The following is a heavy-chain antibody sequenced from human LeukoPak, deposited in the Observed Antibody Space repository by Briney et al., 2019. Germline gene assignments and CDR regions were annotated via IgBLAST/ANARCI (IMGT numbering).Heavy chain of an antibody. CDR2: IWYDGSNK. CDR1: GFTFSSYG. CDR3: AKGSQSTYYDFWSGYPEYYFDY. J-gene: IGHJ4*02. V-gene: IGHV3-33*06. Sequence: PGGSLRLSYAASGFTFSSYGMHWVRQAPGKGLEWVAVIWYDGSNKYYADSVKGRFTISRDNSKNTLYLQMNSLRAEDTAVYYCAKGSQSTYYDFWSGYPEYYFDYWGQGTLVTVSS. D-gene: IGHD3-3*01.